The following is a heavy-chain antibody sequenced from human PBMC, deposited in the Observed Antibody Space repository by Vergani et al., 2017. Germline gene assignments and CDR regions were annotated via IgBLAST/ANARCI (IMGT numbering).Heavy chain of an antibody. CDR2: SNPSGSTT. D-gene: IGHD3-22*01. Sequence: EVQLVESGGGLVQPGGSLRLYCAASGFTLSHFSMTWVRQAPGKGLEWVSYSNPSGSTTYYADSMKGRFFISRDNAKNSLSLQMNSLRAEDTGIYYCARDVTDIFVSSSDYSHLLYYWGQGILVTVSS. CDR1: GFTLSHFS. V-gene: IGHV3-48*01. J-gene: IGHJ4*02. CDR3: ARDVTDIFVSSSDYSHLLYY.